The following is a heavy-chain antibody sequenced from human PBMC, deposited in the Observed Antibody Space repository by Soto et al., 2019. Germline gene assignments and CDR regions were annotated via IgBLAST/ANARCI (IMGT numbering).Heavy chain of an antibody. CDR1: GDSVSSNSAA. D-gene: IGHD3-22*01. J-gene: IGHJ4*02. V-gene: IGHV6-1*01. CDR3: AIDSPWYDNTGYPYYFDY. CDR2: TYYRSKWYN. Sequence: QVQLQQSGPGLVKPSQTLSLTCAISGDSVSSNSAAWNWIRQSPSRGLEWLGRTYYRSKWYNDYAVSVKSRITINPDTSKNQFSLQLNSVTPEDTAVYYCAIDSPWYDNTGYPYYFDYWGQGTLVTVSS.